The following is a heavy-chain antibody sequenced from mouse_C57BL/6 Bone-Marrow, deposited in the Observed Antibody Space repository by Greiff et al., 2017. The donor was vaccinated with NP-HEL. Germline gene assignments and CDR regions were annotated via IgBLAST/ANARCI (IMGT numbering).Heavy chain of an antibody. D-gene: IGHD1-1*01. CDR1: GYTFTDHY. Sequence: VQLQQSGPVLVKPGASVKMSCKASGYTFTDHYMNWVKQSHGKSLEWIGVINPYNGGTSYNQKFKGKATLTVDKSSSTAYMELNSLTSEDSSVYYCARCDYGSSYWYFDVWGTGTTVTVSS. CDR2: INPYNGGT. CDR3: ARCDYGSSYWYFDV. V-gene: IGHV1-19*01. J-gene: IGHJ1*03.